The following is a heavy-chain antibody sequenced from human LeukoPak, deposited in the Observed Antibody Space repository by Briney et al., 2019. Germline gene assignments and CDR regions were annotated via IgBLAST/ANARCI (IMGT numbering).Heavy chain of an antibody. Sequence: PSETLSLTCAVYGGSFSSYYWSWIRQPPGKGLEWIGEINHSGSTNYNPSLKSRVTISVDTSKNQFSLKLSSVTAADTAVYYCARCLGGRCDYFDYWGQGTLVTVSS. CDR2: INHSGST. V-gene: IGHV4-34*01. J-gene: IGHJ4*02. CDR3: ARCLGGRCDYFDY. CDR1: GGSFSSYY. D-gene: IGHD3-16*01.